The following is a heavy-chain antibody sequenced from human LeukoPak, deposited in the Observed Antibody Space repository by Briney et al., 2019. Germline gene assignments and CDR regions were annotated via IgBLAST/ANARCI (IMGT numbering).Heavy chain of an antibody. J-gene: IGHJ6*02. Sequence: ASVKVSCKASGYTFTSYGISWVRQAPGQGLEWMGWISAYNGNTNYAQKLQGRVTMTTDTSTSTAYMELRSLRSDDTAVYYCARTYYDFWSGYNYYYGMDVWGQGTTVTVSS. V-gene: IGHV1-18*01. CDR1: GYTFTSYG. CDR2: ISAYNGNT. D-gene: IGHD3-3*01. CDR3: ARTYYDFWSGYNYYYGMDV.